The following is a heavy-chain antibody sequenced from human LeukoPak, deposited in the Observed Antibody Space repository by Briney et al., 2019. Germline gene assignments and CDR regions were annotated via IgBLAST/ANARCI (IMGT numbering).Heavy chain of an antibody. Sequence: GGSLRLSCAAAGFTFTDYSMNWVRQAPGKGLEWVSTISSDSGHIYYADSVKGRFTISRDNAENSLYLQINSLRAEDTAVYYCARGGSPGIAVAGTIYFDYWGQGTLVTVSS. CDR3: ARGGSPGIAVAGTIYFDY. D-gene: IGHD6-19*01. J-gene: IGHJ4*02. V-gene: IGHV3-21*01. CDR1: GFTFTDYS. CDR2: ISSDSGHI.